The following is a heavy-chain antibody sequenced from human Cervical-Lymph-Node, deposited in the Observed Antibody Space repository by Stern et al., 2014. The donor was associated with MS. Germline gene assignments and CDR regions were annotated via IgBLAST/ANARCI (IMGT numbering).Heavy chain of an antibody. Sequence: DQLVESGAEVKKPGASVKVSCKASGYTFTSYAMHWVRQAPGQRLEWMGWINAGNGNTKYSQKFQGRVAITRDTSASTAYMELSSLRSEDTAVYYCARDSEQWLKNYGMDVWGQGTTVTVSS. CDR2: INAGNGNT. CDR3: ARDSEQWLKNYGMDV. J-gene: IGHJ6*02. CDR1: GYTFTSYA. D-gene: IGHD6-19*01. V-gene: IGHV1-3*01.